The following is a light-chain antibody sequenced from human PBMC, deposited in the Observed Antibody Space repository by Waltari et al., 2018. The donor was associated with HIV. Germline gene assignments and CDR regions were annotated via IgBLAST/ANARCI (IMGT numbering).Light chain of an antibody. CDR1: HSNFPTPP. J-gene: IGLJ3*02. V-gene: IGLV1-44*01. Sequence: QSVLTPPPSSSGTPRQRATLSCSPTHSNFPTPPVIWYQQLPGAAPQLLLYGHHQRPSGVPDRFSGSKSATSASLVISDLHSDDEGTYYCDAWDDSVTGPVFGGGTKLTVL. CDR2: GHH. CDR3: DAWDDSVTGPV.